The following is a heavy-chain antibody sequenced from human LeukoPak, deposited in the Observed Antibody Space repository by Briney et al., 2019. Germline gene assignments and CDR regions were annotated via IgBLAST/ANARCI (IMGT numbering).Heavy chain of an antibody. J-gene: IGHJ4*02. CDR3: ARDPPGYYDFWSGYYPGEGDYFDY. Sequence: GGSLRLSCAASGFSFSSYWMSWVRQAPGKGLEWVANIKQDGSQKHYVDSVKGRFTISRDNAKNSLYLQMNSLRAEDTAVYYCARDPPGYYDFWSGYYPGEGDYFDYWGQGTLVTVSS. V-gene: IGHV3-7*01. D-gene: IGHD3-3*01. CDR1: GFSFSSYW. CDR2: IKQDGSQK.